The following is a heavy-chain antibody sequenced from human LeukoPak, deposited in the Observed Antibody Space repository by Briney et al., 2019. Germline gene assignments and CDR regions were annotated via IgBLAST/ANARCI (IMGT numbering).Heavy chain of an antibody. V-gene: IGHV4-34*01. CDR2: INHSGST. Sequence: SETLSLTCAVYGGSFSGYYWSWIRQPPGKGLEWIGEINHSGSTNYNPSLKSRVTISVDTSKSQFSLKLSSVTAADTAVYYCARSDPGIAAAVTPFTGYGMDVWGQGTTVTVSS. D-gene: IGHD6-13*01. CDR3: ARSDPGIAAAVTPFTGYGMDV. J-gene: IGHJ6*02. CDR1: GGSFSGYY.